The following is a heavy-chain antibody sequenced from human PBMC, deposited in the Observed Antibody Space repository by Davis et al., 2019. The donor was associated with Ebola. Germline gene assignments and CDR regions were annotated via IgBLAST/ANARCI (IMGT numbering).Heavy chain of an antibody. J-gene: IGHJ4*02. CDR1: GFTFGDYA. V-gene: IGHV3-73*01. CDR2: IRSKANSYAT. Sequence: GESLKISCTGSGFTFGDYAMSWVRQAPGKGLEWVGRIRSKANSYATAYAASVKGRFTISRDDSKNTAYLQMNSLKTEDTAVYYCTSGGTGEDYWGQGTLVTVSS. D-gene: IGHD7-27*01. CDR3: TSGGTGEDY.